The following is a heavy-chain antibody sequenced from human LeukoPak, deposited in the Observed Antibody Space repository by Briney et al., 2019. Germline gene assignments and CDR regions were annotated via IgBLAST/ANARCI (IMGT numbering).Heavy chain of an antibody. CDR3: ARDSEYYDSSGYFADYFDY. D-gene: IGHD3-22*01. Sequence: PGGSLKLSCAASGFTFSSSWMSWVRQAPGKGLEWVANIKQDGSEKYYVDSVKGRFTISRDNAKNSLYLQMNSLRAEDTAVYYCARDSEYYDSSGYFADYFDYWGQGTLVTVSS. CDR2: IKQDGSEK. J-gene: IGHJ4*02. V-gene: IGHV3-7*01. CDR1: GFTFSSSW.